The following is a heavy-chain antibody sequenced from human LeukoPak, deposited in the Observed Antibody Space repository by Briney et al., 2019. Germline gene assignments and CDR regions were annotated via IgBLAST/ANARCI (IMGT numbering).Heavy chain of an antibody. CDR2: ISGDGGST. J-gene: IGHJ1*01. Sequence: PGGSLRLSCAASGITFSSYGMYWVRQAPGKGLEWVSLISGDGGSTYYADSMKGRFTISRDNSKNSLYLQMNSLRTEDTALYYCARDSQEFFQHWGQGTLVTVSS. V-gene: IGHV3-43*02. CDR3: ARDSQEFFQH. CDR1: GITFSSYG.